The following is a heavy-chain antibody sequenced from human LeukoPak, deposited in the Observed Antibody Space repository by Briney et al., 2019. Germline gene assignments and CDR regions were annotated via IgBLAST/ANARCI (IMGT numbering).Heavy chain of an antibody. CDR2: IYYSGST. CDR1: GGSISSYY. D-gene: IGHD1-26*01. Sequence: SETLFLTCTVSGGSISSYYWSWIRQPPGKGLEWIGYIYYSGSTNYNPSLKSRVTISVDTSKNQFSLKLSSVTAADTAVYYCARIVGARPYNWFDPWGQGTLVTVSS. CDR3: ARIVGARPYNWFDP. J-gene: IGHJ5*02. V-gene: IGHV4-59*01.